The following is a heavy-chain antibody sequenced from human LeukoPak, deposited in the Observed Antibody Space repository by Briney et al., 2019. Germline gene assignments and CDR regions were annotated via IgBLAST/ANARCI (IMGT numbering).Heavy chain of an antibody. D-gene: IGHD3-22*01. CDR1: GYTFTSYD. J-gene: IGHJ4*02. CDR3: ARSLYYYDSSGYYYRGPVNDY. CDR2: MNPNSGNT. Sequence: ASVKVSCKASGYTFTSYDINWVRQATGQGLEWMGWMNPNSGNTGYAQKFQGRVTMTRNTSISTAYMELSSLRSEDTAVYYCARSLYYYDSSGYYYRGPVNDYWGQGTLVTVSS. V-gene: IGHV1-8*01.